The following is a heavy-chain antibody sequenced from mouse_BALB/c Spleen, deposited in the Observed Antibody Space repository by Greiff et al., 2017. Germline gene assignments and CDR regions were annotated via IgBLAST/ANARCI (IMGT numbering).Heavy chain of an antibody. Sequence: VQLQQSGAELAKPGASVKMSCKASGYTFTSYWMHWVKQRPGQGLEWIGYINPSTGYTEYNQKFKDKATLTADKSSSTAYMQLSSLTSEDSAVYYCARPDRGFAYWGQGTLVTVSA. CDR1: GYTFTSYW. V-gene: IGHV1-7*01. J-gene: IGHJ3*01. CDR2: INPSTGYT. D-gene: IGHD3-1*01. CDR3: ARPDRGFAY.